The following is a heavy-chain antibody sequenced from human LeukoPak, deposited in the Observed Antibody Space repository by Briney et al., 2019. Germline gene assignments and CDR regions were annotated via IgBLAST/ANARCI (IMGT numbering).Heavy chain of an antibody. Sequence: PGGSLRLSCAASGFTVSSNYMSWVRQAPGKGLEWVSVIYSGGSTYYADSVKGRFTISRENSENSLYLQMNSLTVGDTGVYYCAREAFASGTWYFDYWGQGVLVTVSS. CDR2: IYSGGST. D-gene: IGHD3-10*01. CDR3: AREAFASGTWYFDY. V-gene: IGHV3-53*01. J-gene: IGHJ4*02. CDR1: GFTVSSNY.